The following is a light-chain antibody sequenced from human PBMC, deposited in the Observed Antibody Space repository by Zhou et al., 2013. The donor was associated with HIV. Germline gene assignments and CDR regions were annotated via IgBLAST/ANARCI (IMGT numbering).Light chain of an antibody. CDR3: QQYNNWPIT. J-gene: IGKJ5*01. CDR2: GAS. Sequence: EIVMTQSPATLSVSPGERATLSCRASQILSSNLAWYQQKPGQAPRLLIYGASTRATGIPARFSGSGSGTEFTLTISSLQSRSILLVYYCQQYNNWPITFGQGTTGD. CDR1: QILSSN. V-gene: IGKV3-15*01.